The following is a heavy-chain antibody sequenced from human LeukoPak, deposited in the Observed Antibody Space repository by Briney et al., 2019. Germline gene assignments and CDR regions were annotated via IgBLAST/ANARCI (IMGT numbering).Heavy chain of an antibody. J-gene: IGHJ3*02. CDR2: ISSSSSYI. V-gene: IGHV3-21*01. Sequence: GGSLRLSCAASGFTFSSYSMNWVRQAPGKGLEWVSSISSSSSYIYYADSVKGRFTISRDNAKNSLYLQMDSLRAEDTAVYYCARSLGANYGDAFDIWGQGTMVTVSS. D-gene: IGHD4/OR15-4a*01. CDR3: ARSLGANYGDAFDI. CDR1: GFTFSSYS.